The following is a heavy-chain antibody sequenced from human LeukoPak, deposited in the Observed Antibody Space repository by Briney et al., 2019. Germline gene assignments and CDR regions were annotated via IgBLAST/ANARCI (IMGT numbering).Heavy chain of an antibody. J-gene: IGHJ4*02. Sequence: SQTLSLTCAISGDSVFNNSAAWNWIRQSPSRGLEWLGRTYYRSKWYNDYAVSVTSRIIISPDTSKNQFSLQLKSVTPEDTAVYYCARGRSWGESGFDYWGQGTLVTVSS. CDR3: ARGRSWGESGFDY. CDR2: TYYRSKWYN. V-gene: IGHV6-1*01. CDR1: GDSVFNNSAA. D-gene: IGHD6-13*01.